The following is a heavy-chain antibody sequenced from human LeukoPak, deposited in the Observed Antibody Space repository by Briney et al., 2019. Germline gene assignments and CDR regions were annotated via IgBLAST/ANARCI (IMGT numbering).Heavy chain of an antibody. D-gene: IGHD1-26*01. J-gene: IGHJ4*02. Sequence: GGSLRLSCAVSGFTFSSYAMHWVRQAPGKGLEWVAVISYDRSNKYYADSVKGRFTISRDNSKNTLYLQMNSLRAEDTAVYYCAKLEGATSPPFDYWGQGTLVTVSS. CDR3: AKLEGATSPPFDY. CDR2: ISYDRSNK. V-gene: IGHV3-30*04. CDR1: GFTFSSYA.